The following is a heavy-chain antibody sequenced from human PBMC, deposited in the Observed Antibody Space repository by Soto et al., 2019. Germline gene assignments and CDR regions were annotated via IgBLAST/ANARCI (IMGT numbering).Heavy chain of an antibody. CDR2: ISYDGSNK. Sequence: GGSLRLSCAASGFTFSSYGMHWVRQAPGKGLEWVAVISYDGSNKYYADSVKGRFTISRDNSKNTLYLQMNSLRAEDTAVYYCAKFEASSSSAGHYYYYGMDVWGQGTTVTVSS. J-gene: IGHJ6*02. D-gene: IGHD6-6*01. V-gene: IGHV3-30*18. CDR3: AKFEASSSSAGHYYYYGMDV. CDR1: GFTFSSYG.